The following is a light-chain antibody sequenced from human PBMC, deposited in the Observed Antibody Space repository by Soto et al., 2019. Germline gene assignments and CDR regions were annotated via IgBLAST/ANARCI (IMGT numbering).Light chain of an antibody. Sequence: EVVLTQSPATLSLSPGERATLSCRASQSVTSSYLAWYQQKPGQAPSLLIYGASSRATGVPDRFSGSGCGTDFTPTITRLVPEDFAVSYCQHYCTCPPMYTFGQGTKLGVK. J-gene: IGKJ2*01. V-gene: IGKV3-20*01. CDR3: QHYCTCPPMYT. CDR1: QSVTSSY. CDR2: GAS.